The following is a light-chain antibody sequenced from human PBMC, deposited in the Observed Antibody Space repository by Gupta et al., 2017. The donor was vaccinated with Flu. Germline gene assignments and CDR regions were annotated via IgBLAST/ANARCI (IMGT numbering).Light chain of an antibody. CDR3: SSYANANTVVV. CDR1: SSDIGGYDN. CDR2: ERS. Sequence: ITISCTGTSSDIGGYDNVSWYQQHPGNAPKLMLFERSRRPAGVTDRFSGSSSGNSASLTISGLLAEDEAFYYCSSYANANTVVVFGGGTKLTVL. J-gene: IGLJ3*02. V-gene: IGLV2-14*01.